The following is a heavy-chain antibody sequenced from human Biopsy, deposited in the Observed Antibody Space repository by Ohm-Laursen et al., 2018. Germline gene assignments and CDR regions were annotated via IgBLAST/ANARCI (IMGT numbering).Heavy chain of an antibody. CDR3: STELLPPGVGGPWLDS. V-gene: IGHV3-21*06. Sequence: SLRLSCAASGVTLSGYAMNWVRQAPGKGLEWVSSISASSSYIHYADSVKGRFTVSRDNAKNSLYLQMNSLRAADTAIYYFSTELLPPGVGGPWLDSWGQGTPVTVSS. J-gene: IGHJ5*01. D-gene: IGHD3-16*01. CDR2: ISASSSYI. CDR1: GVTLSGYA.